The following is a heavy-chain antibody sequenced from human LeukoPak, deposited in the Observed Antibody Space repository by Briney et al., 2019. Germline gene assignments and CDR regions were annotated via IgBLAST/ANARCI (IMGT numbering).Heavy chain of an antibody. CDR1: GFTFSSYA. V-gene: IGHV3-30*04. Sequence: GGSLRLSCAASGFTFSSYAMHWVRQAPGKGLEWVAVISYDGSNKYYADSVKGRFTISRDNSKNTLYLQMNSLRAEDTAVYYCARDYCSGGSCYFFDYWGQGTLVTVSS. J-gene: IGHJ4*02. CDR3: ARDYCSGGSCYFFDY. CDR2: ISYDGSNK. D-gene: IGHD2-15*01.